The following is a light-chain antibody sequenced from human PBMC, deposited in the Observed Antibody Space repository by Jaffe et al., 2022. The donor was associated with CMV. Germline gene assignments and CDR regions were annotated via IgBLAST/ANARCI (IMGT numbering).Light chain of an antibody. V-gene: IGLV2-23*02. Sequence: QSALTQPASVSGSPGQSITISCTGTSSDVGSYNLVSWYQQHPGKVPKLMIYEVSKRPSGVFNRFSGSKSGNTASLTISGLQAEDEANYYCCSYAGSSTFVVFGGGTKLTVL. CDR3: CSYAGSSTFVV. CDR1: SSDVGSYNL. CDR2: EVS. J-gene: IGLJ2*01.